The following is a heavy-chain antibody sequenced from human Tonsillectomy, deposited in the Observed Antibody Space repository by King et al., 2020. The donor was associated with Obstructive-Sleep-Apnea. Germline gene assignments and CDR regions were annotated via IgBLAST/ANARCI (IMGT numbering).Heavy chain of an antibody. CDR1: GYTFTSYY. CDR2: INPSGGST. V-gene: IGHV1-46*01. D-gene: IGHD1-26*01. Sequence: QLVQSGAEVKKPGASVKVSCKASGYTFTSYYMHWVRQAPGQGLEWMGIINPSGGSTSYAQTFQGRVTMTRDTSTSTVYMELSSLRSEDTAVYYCARDAHSGYFDYWGQGTLVTVSS. J-gene: IGHJ4*02. CDR3: ARDAHSGYFDY.